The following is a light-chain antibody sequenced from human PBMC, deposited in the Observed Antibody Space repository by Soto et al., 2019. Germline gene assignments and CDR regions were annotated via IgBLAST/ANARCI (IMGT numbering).Light chain of an antibody. V-gene: IGLV2-14*01. Sequence: QSVLTQPASVSGSPGQSITISCTGTSSDVGGYDYVSWYQQHPGKAPKLMIYEVSNRPSGVSNRFSGSKSGNTASLTISGLQAEDEADYYCGSYTSSSTPYVFGTGTKVTVL. J-gene: IGLJ1*01. CDR2: EVS. CDR3: GSYTSSSTPYV. CDR1: SSDVGGYDY.